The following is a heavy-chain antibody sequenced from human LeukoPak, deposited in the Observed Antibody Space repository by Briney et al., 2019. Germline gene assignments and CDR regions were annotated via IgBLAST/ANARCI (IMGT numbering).Heavy chain of an antibody. Sequence: GESLRLSCAASGFTFSSYGMHWVRQAPGKGLEWVAFIRYDGSNKYYADSVKGRFTISRDNSKNTLYLQMNSLRAEDTAVYYCAKGEVDNYGSGSYYNFLDYWGQGTLVTVSS. CDR2: IRYDGSNK. CDR3: AKGEVDNYGSGSYYNFLDY. J-gene: IGHJ4*02. D-gene: IGHD3-10*01. V-gene: IGHV3-30*02. CDR1: GFTFSSYG.